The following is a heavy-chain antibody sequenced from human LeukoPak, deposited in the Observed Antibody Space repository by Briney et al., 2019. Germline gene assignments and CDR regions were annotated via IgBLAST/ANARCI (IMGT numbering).Heavy chain of an antibody. CDR1: GFTFSSYA. D-gene: IGHD3-22*01. CDR3: AKDQYDSSIFDY. V-gene: IGHV3-23*01. CDR2: ISGSGGST. J-gene: IGHJ4*02. Sequence: PGRSLRLSCAASGFTFSSYAMSWVRQAPGKGLEWVSAISGSGGSTYYADSVKGRFTISRDNSKNTLYLQMNSLRAEDTAVYYCAKDQYDSSIFDYWGQGTLVTVSS.